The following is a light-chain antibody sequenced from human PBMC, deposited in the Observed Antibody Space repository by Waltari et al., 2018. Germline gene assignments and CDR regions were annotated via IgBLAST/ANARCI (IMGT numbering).Light chain of an antibody. Sequence: QSALTQPASVSGSPGQSITISCTGSSSDVGRYNFVSGYQQHPGKAPKLMIFDVTDRPSGVSDRFSGSKSGNTSSLTISGLQPEDEADYYCSSHTTSGTLVFGGGTRVTVL. V-gene: IGLV2-14*03. J-gene: IGLJ2*01. CDR1: SSDVGRYNF. CDR3: SSHTTSGTLV. CDR2: DVT.